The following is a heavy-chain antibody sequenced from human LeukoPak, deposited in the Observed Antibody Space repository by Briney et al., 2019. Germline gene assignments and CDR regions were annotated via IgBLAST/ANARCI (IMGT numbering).Heavy chain of an antibody. CDR1: GFTFSSYW. V-gene: IGHV3-7*01. J-gene: IGHJ4*02. Sequence: GGSLRLSCAASGFTFSSYWMSWVRQAPGKGLEWVANIKQDGSEKNFVDSVKGRFTISRDNAKNSMSLQMNSLRAEDTAVYYCTREGILAGVDYWGQGTLVTVSS. CDR3: TREGILAGVDY. CDR2: IKQDGSEK. D-gene: IGHD6-13*01.